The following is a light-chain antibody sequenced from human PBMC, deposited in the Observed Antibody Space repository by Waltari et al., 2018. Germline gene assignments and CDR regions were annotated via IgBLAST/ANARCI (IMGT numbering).Light chain of an antibody. CDR3: ASWDDSLNGRWV. V-gene: IGLV1-44*01. J-gene: IGLJ2*01. Sequence: QSELTQPPSASGTPGQKVTISCSGRYSNVGNNVVNWYQQFPGTAPKLLIYRSDQRPSGCPDRFSGSKSGTSASLAIIGLRSDDEADYYCASWDDSLNGRWVFGGGTKLTVL. CDR2: RSD. CDR1: YSNVGNNV.